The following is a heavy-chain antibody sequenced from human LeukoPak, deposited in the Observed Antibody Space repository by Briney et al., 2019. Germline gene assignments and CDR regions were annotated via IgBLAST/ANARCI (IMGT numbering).Heavy chain of an antibody. CDR1: GFTFDDYA. J-gene: IGHJ4*02. V-gene: IGHV3-9*01. D-gene: IGHD3-22*01. CDR2: ISWNSGSI. CDR3: AKPPYDSSGYYYYFDY. Sequence: PGRSLRLSCAASGFTFDDYAMHWVRQAPGKGLEWVSGISWNSGSIGYADSVKGRFTISRDNSKNTLYLQMNSLRAEDTAVYYCAKPPYDSSGYYYYFDYWGQGTLVTVSS.